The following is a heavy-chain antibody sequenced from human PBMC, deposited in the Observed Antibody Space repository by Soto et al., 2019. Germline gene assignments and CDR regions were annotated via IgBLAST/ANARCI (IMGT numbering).Heavy chain of an antibody. CDR1: GDSVSSNSAA. D-gene: IGHD1-7*01. V-gene: IGHV6-1*01. CDR2: TYYRSRWYN. CDR3: AGTSSLQRYYMDV. J-gene: IGHJ6*03. Sequence: SQTLSLTCVISGDSVSSNSAAWNWIRQSPSRGLEWLGRTYYRSRWYNDYAVSVRSRITVNADTSKNQFSLHLNSVTPVDTAVYYCAGTSSLQRYYMDVWDKGTTVTVSS.